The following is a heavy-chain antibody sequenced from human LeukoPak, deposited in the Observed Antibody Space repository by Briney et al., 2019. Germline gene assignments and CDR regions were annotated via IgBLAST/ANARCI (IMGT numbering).Heavy chain of an antibody. Sequence: ASVKVSCKASGGTFSSYAISWVRQAPGQGLEWMGGIIPIFGTANYAQKFQGRVTITTDESTSTAYMELSSLRSEDTAVYYCQHQYYYGSGNGDYYYYMDIWGKGTTVTVSS. D-gene: IGHD3-10*01. CDR3: QHQYYYGSGNGDYYYYMDI. CDR2: IIPIFGTA. V-gene: IGHV1-69*05. CDR1: GGTFSSYA. J-gene: IGHJ6*03.